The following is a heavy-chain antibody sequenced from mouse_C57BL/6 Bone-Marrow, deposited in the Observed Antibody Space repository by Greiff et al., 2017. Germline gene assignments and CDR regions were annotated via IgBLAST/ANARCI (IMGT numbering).Heavy chain of an antibody. D-gene: IGHD2-2*01. CDR3: ARGGNLLWLRRGYFDY. CDR1: GYTFTSYW. Sequence: VQLQQPGAELVKPGASVKLSCKASGYTFTSYWMHWVKQRPGQGLEWIGMIHPNSGSTNYNEKFKSKATLTVDKSSSTAYMQLSSLTSEDSAVYYCARGGNLLWLRRGYFDYWGQGTTLTVSS. V-gene: IGHV1-64*01. J-gene: IGHJ2*01. CDR2: IHPNSGST.